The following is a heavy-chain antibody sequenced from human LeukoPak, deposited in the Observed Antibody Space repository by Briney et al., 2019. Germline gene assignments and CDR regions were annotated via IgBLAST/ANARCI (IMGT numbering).Heavy chain of an antibody. CDR2: IIPIFGTA. D-gene: IGHD3-10*01. Sequence: SVKVSCEASGGTFSGYAISWVRQAPGQGLEWMGGIIPIFGTANYAQKFQGRVTITADESTSTAYMELSSLRSEDTAVYYCARGGLSMVRGVPFDYWGQGTLVTVSS. V-gene: IGHV1-69*01. J-gene: IGHJ4*02. CDR1: GGTFSGYA. CDR3: ARGGLSMVRGVPFDY.